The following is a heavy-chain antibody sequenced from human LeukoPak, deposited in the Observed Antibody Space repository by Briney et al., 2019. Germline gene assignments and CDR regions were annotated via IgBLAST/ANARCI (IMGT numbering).Heavy chain of an antibody. CDR2: ISSSGSTT. V-gene: IGHV3-48*03. CDR1: GFTFSSYE. D-gene: IGHD3-3*01. CDR3: ARVVEAGMYYDFWSGYSP. Sequence: PGGSLRLSCAASGFTFSSYEMNWVRQAPGKGLEWVSYISSSGSTTYYADSVKGRFTISRDNAKNSLYLQMNSLRAEDTALYYCARVVEAGMYYDFWSGYSPWGQGTLVTVSS. J-gene: IGHJ5*02.